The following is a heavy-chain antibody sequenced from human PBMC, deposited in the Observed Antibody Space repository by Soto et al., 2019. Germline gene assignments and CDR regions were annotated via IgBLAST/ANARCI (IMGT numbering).Heavy chain of an antibody. D-gene: IGHD4-17*01. J-gene: IGHJ4*02. V-gene: IGHV4-59*08. CDR3: ARGDYVFDY. CDR2: IYYSGST. CDR1: GGSISSYY. Sequence: QVQLQESGPGLVKPSETLSLTCTVSGGSISSYYWSWIRQPPGKGLEWIGYIYYSGSTNYNPSLKSRAPISVDPSKNQFSLKLSSVTAADTAVYYCARGDYVFDYWGQGTLVTVSS.